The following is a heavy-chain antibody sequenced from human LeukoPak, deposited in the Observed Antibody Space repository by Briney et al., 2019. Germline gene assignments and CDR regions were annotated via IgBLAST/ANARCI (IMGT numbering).Heavy chain of an antibody. Sequence: GGSLRLSCAASGFTFSSYAMSWVRQAPGKGREWVSAISGSGGSTYYTDSVKGRFTISRDNSKNTLYLQMNSLRAEDTAVYYCAKSRGRVLRYFDWLTPLDDWGQGTLVTVSS. J-gene: IGHJ4*02. CDR1: GFTFSSYA. CDR3: AKSRGRVLRYFDWLTPLDD. CDR2: ISGSGGST. D-gene: IGHD3-9*01. V-gene: IGHV3-23*01.